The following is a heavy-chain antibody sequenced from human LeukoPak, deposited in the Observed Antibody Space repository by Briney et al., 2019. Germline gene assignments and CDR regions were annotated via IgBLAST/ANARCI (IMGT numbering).Heavy chain of an antibody. CDR3: ARGPNGRWFDP. CDR2: IYYSGST. J-gene: IGHJ5*02. V-gene: IGHV4-59*12. CDR1: GGSISSYY. Sequence: SSQTLSLTCTVSGGSISSYYWSWIRQPPGKGLEWIGYIYYSGSTNYNPSLKSRVTISVDTSKNQFSLKLSSVTAADTAVYYCARGPNGRWFDPWGQGTLVTVSS. D-gene: IGHD1-1*01.